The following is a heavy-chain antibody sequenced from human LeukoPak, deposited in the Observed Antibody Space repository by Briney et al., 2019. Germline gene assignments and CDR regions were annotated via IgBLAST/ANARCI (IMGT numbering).Heavy chain of an antibody. CDR3: AREPGIAAAGTRGFDY. Sequence: SETLSLTCAVYGGSFSGYYWSWIRQPPGKGLEWIGEINHSGSTNYNPSLKSRVTISVDTSKNQFSLKLSSVTAADTAVYYCAREPGIAAAGTRGFDYWGQGTLVTVSS. J-gene: IGHJ4*02. CDR1: GGSFSGYY. D-gene: IGHD6-13*01. CDR2: INHSGST. V-gene: IGHV4-34*01.